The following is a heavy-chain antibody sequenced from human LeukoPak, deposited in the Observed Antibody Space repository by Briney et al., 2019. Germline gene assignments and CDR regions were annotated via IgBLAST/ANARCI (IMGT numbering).Heavy chain of an antibody. CDR3: AKFAGGLMIHSFFDY. D-gene: IGHD3-16*01. CDR2: TSGGGG. Sequence: PGGSLRLSCAASGFTFNTYAMSWVCQAPGKGLEWVSSTSGGGGDYADSAKGRFIISRDNFRNTLYLQMISLRAEDTAIYYCAKFAGGLMIHSFFDYWGQGTLVTVSS. V-gene: IGHV3-23*01. CDR1: GFTFNTYA. J-gene: IGHJ4*02.